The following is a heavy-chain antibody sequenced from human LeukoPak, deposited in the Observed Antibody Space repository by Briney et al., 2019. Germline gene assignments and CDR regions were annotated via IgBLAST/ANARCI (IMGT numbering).Heavy chain of an antibody. D-gene: IGHD6-6*01. CDR1: GDSISSRNYY. V-gene: IGHV4-39*07. J-gene: IGHJ4*02. Sequence: SETLSLTCTVSGDSISSRNYYWGWHGQAPGKGREGIGNIYYGGRTYDNPSLKRRLPISVDTSKNQFSLRLRSLTAADTAVYYCARDDRQLAAFDYWGQGTLVTVSS. CDR3: ARDDRQLAAFDY. CDR2: IYYGGRT.